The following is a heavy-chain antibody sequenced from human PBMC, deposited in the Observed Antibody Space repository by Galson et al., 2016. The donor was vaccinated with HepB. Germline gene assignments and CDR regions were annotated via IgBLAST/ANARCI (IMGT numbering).Heavy chain of an antibody. Sequence: SVKVSCKASGGTFTTYPISWVRQAPGQGLEWMGGIIPLFGTSNYAQKFQGRDTVTADASTSTAYMELSSLRSEDTAVYYCARAHWGNRGIYYFDYWGQGTLVTVSS. CDR2: IIPLFGTS. CDR3: ARAHWGNRGIYYFDY. J-gene: IGHJ4*02. CDR1: GGTFTTYP. V-gene: IGHV1-69*13. D-gene: IGHD1-26*01.